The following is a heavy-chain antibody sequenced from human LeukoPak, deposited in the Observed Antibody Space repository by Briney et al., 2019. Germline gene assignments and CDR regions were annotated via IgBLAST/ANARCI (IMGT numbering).Heavy chain of an antibody. D-gene: IGHD2-2*01. CDR2: INHSGST. V-gene: IGHV4-34*01. J-gene: IGHJ4*02. CDR3: ARVGQLAFDY. Sequence: SETLSLTCAVYGGSLSGYYWSWIRQPPGKGLEWIGEINHSGSTNYNPSLKSRVTISVDTSKNQFSLKLSSVTAADTAVYYCARVGQLAFDYWGQGTLVTVSS. CDR1: GGSLSGYY.